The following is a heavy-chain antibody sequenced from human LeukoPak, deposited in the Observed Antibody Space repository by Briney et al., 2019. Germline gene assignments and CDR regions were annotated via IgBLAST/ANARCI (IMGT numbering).Heavy chain of an antibody. J-gene: IGHJ4*02. V-gene: IGHV3-21*01. Sequence: GGFLRLSCAASGFTFSSYSMNWVRQAPGKGLEWVSSISSSSSYIYYADSVKGRFTISRDNAKNSLYLQMNSLRAEDTAVYYRARDPYSSSSYYFDYWGQGTLVTVSS. CDR3: ARDPYSSSSYYFDY. D-gene: IGHD6-6*01. CDR2: ISSSSSYI. CDR1: GFTFSSYS.